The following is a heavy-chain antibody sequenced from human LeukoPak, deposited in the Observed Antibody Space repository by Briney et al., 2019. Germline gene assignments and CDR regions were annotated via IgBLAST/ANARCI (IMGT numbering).Heavy chain of an antibody. CDR1: GYTLTQLS. V-gene: IGHV1-24*01. CDR2: FDPEDGET. J-gene: IGHJ4*02. D-gene: IGHD3-10*01. Sequence: ASVKVSCKVSGYTLTQLSMHWVRQAPGKGREWMGGFDPEDGETIYAQKFQGRVTMTEDTSTDTAYMELSSLRSEDTAVYYCATGVYYYGSGSYNYWGQGTLVTVSS. CDR3: ATGVYYYGSGSYNY.